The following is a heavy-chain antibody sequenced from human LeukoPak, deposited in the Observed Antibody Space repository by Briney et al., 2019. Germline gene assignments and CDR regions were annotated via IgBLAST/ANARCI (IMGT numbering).Heavy chain of an antibody. V-gene: IGHV3-30*04. CDR1: GFTFSSYA. CDR3: ARGSGYPYYFDC. CDR2: ISYDGSNK. J-gene: IGHJ4*02. D-gene: IGHD3-22*01. Sequence: PGRSLRLSCAASGFTFSSYAMHWVRQAPGKGLEWVAVISYDGSNKYYADSVKGRFTISRDNSKNTLYLQMNSLRAEDTAVYYCARGSGYPYYFDCWGQGTLVTVSS.